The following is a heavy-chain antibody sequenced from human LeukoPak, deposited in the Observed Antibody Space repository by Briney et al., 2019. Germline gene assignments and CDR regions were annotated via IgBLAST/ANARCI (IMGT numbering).Heavy chain of an antibody. CDR3: AKVRGPIYYYYMDV. D-gene: IGHD2-15*01. V-gene: IGHV3-7*03. CDR2: INQGGNEK. CDR1: GFTFNTYW. J-gene: IGHJ6*03. Sequence: GGSLRLSCAVSGFTFNTYWMTWLRQDPGKRLEWVASINQGGNEKYYVDSVKGRFTISRDNSKNTLYLQMNSLRAEDTAVYYCAKVRGPIYYYYMDVWGKGTTVTVSS.